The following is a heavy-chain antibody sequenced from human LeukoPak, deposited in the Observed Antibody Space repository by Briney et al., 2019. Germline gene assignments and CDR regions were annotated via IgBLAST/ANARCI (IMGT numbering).Heavy chain of an antibody. J-gene: IGHJ4*02. D-gene: IGHD4-17*01. CDR3: ARAYYGGNSGGYYFDY. CDR1: GGTXSSYA. Sequence: VKVSCXXSGGTXSSYAISWVRQAPGQGLEWMGRIIPILGIANYAQTFQGRVTITADKSTSTAYMELSSLRSEDTAVYYCARAYYGGNSGGYYFDYWGQGTLVTVSS. V-gene: IGHV1-69*10. CDR2: IIPILGIA.